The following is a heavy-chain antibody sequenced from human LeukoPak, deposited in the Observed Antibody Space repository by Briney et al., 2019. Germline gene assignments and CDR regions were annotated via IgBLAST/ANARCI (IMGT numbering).Heavy chain of an antibody. Sequence: GGSLRLSCAASRFTFSNFAMSWVRQAPGKGLEWVSAISGSGGSTYYADSVKGRFTISRDNSKNALYLQMNSLRAEDTAVYYCAKDVRRGYSGYVALDYWGQGTLVTVSS. D-gene: IGHD5-12*01. CDR1: RFTFSNFA. CDR3: AKDVRRGYSGYVALDY. CDR2: ISGSGGST. J-gene: IGHJ4*02. V-gene: IGHV3-23*01.